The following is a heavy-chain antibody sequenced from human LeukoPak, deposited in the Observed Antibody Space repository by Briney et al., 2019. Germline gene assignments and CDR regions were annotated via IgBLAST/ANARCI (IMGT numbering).Heavy chain of an antibody. V-gene: IGHV3-23*01. CDR3: AKQQDYYGSGSHDY. J-gene: IGHJ4*02. Sequence: PGGSLRLSCAASGFTFSSYAMSWVRQAPGKGLEWVSAISGSGGSTYYADSVKGRFTISRDNSKNTLYLQMNSLRAEDTAVYYCAKQQDYYGSGSHDYWGQGTLVTVSS. D-gene: IGHD3-10*01. CDR2: ISGSGGST. CDR1: GFTFSSYA.